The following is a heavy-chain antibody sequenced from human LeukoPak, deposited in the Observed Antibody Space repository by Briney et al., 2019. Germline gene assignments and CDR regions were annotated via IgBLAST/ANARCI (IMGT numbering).Heavy chain of an antibody. V-gene: IGHV4-61*02. CDR3: ARVRATVVQNDYYYYYYYMDV. D-gene: IGHD4-23*01. J-gene: IGHJ6*03. CDR2: IYTSGST. Sequence: PSETLSLTCTVSGGSISSGSYYWSWIRQPAGKGLEWIGRIYTSGSTNYNPCLKSRVTISVDTSKNQFSLKLSSVTAADTAVYYCARVRATVVQNDYYYYYYYMDVWGKGTTVTISS. CDR1: GGSISSGSYY.